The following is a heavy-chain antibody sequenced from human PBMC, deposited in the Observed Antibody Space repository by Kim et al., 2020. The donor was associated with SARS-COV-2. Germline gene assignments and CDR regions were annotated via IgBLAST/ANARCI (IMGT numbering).Heavy chain of an antibody. CDR1: GGSISSSSYY. D-gene: IGHD2-15*01. Sequence: SETLSLTCTVSGGSISSSSYYWGWIRQPPGKGLEWIGSIYYSGSTYYNPSLKSRVTISVDTSKNQFSLKLSSVTAADTAVYYCARDGSVVAWGQGTLVTVSS. J-gene: IGHJ5*02. CDR3: ARDGSVVA. V-gene: IGHV4-39*01. CDR2: IYYSGST.